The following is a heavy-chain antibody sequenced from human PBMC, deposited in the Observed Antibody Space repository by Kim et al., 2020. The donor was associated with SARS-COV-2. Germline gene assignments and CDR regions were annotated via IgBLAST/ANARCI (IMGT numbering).Heavy chain of an antibody. Sequence: GGSLRLSCAASGFTFSSYGMHWVRQAPGKGLEWVAVISYDGSNKYYADSVKGRFTISRDNSKNTLYLQMNSLRAEDTAVYYCAKDVWETMTTVTTVDPWGQGTLVTVSS. CDR3: AKDVWETMTTVTTVDP. CDR2: ISYDGSNK. V-gene: IGHV3-30*18. CDR1: GFTFSSYG. D-gene: IGHD4-4*01. J-gene: IGHJ5*02.